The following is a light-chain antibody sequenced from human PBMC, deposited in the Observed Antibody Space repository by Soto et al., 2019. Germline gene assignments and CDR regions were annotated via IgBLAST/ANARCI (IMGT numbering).Light chain of an antibody. J-gene: IGKJ1*01. CDR2: WAS. CDR3: QQYFSTPWT. V-gene: IGKV4-1*01. CDR1: QSVLYSSNNKDY. Sequence: DIVMTQSPDSLSLSLCERATINCKSSQSVLYSSNNKDYLAWYQQKPGQPPQKLIYWASTRESGVPDRFSGSGSATDFTLTISSLQAEDVAVYYCQQYFSTPWTFGQGTKV.